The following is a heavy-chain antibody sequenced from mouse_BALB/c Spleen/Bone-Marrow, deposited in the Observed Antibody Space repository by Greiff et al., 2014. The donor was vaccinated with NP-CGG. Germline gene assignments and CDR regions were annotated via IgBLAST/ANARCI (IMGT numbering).Heavy chain of an antibody. V-gene: IGHV2-9*02. Sequence: QVQLQQSGPGLVAPSQSLSITCTVSGFSLTSYGVHWVRQPPGKGLEWLGGIWAAGFTNYNSALMSRLSISKDKSKSQVFLKMNSLQTDDTAMDYCSSSTTAGGSMDYWGQGTSVTVSS. J-gene: IGHJ4*01. CDR1: GFSLTSYG. D-gene: IGHD1-2*01. CDR2: IWAAGFT. CDR3: SSSTTAGGSMDY.